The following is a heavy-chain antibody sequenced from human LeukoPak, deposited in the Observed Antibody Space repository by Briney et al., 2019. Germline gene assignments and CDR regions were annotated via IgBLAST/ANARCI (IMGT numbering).Heavy chain of an antibody. CDR1: GYTFTSYD. V-gene: IGHV1-18*01. CDR3: ARPRTGGPLSAFDI. D-gene: IGHD1-1*01. Sequence: ASVKVSCKASGYTFTSYDINWVRQATGQGLEWMGWISAYNGNTNYAQKLQGRVTMTTDTSTSTAYMELRSLRSDDTAVYYCARPRTGGPLSAFDIWGQGTMVTVSS. J-gene: IGHJ3*02. CDR2: ISAYNGNT.